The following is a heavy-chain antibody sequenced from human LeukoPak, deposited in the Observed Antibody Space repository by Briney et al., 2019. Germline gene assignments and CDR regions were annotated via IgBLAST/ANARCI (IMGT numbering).Heavy chain of an antibody. J-gene: IGHJ4*02. D-gene: IGHD1-26*01. Sequence: PPEPLSLTCAVSGYSISRGYYWGWVRQAPGKRPQWIGSVHESGSSYYNPSLRSRVTISLDTSQNQFSLTLTSVTAADSATYYCVRGEVGDFDSWGRGTLVPVSS. V-gene: IGHV4-38-2*01. CDR1: GYSISRGYY. CDR3: VRGEVGDFDS. CDR2: VHESGSS.